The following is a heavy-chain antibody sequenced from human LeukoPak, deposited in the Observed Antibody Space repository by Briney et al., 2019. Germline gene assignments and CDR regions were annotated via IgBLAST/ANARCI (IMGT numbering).Heavy chain of an antibody. CDR2: ISGDGSIT. Sequence: GGSLRLSCAASGFSFSSHWMPWVRHAPGKGLVWVSRISGDGSITTYADSVKGRFTISRDNAKNTLYLQMNSLRAEDTAVYYCAKIVTTRWGQGTLVTVSS. J-gene: IGHJ4*02. V-gene: IGHV3-74*03. CDR3: AKIVTTR. D-gene: IGHD2/OR15-2a*01. CDR1: GFSFSSHW.